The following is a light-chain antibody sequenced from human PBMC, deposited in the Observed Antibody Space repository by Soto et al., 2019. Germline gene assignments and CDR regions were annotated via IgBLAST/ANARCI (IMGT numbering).Light chain of an antibody. CDR1: SSDVGRYNY. V-gene: IGLV2-14*01. J-gene: IGLJ1*01. Sequence: QSVLTQPASVSGSPGQSITISCIGTSSDVGRYNYVSWYQQHPGQAPRLMIYDVNNRPSGVSNRFSGSKSDNTASLTISGLQAEDEADYYCSSYTSGSTRVFGTGTKVTV. CDR3: SSYTSGSTRV. CDR2: DVN.